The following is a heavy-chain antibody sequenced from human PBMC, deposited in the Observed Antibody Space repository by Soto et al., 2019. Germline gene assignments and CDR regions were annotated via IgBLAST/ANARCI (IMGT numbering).Heavy chain of an antibody. CDR1: GFTFSSYG. D-gene: IGHD3-10*01. J-gene: IGHJ4*02. V-gene: IGHV3-30*18. CDR3: AKDRYYGSGSYLDY. Sequence: PGGSLRLSCAASGFTFSSYGMHWVRQAPGKGLEWVAVISYDGSNKYYADSVKGRFTISRDNSKNTLYLQMNSLRAEDTAVYYCAKDRYYGSGSYLDYWGQGTLVTVS. CDR2: ISYDGSNK.